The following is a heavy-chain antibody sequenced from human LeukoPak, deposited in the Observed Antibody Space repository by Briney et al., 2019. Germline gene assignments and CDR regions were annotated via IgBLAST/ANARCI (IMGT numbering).Heavy chain of an antibody. V-gene: IGHV3-23*01. J-gene: IGHJ4*02. Sequence: GGSLRLSCAASGFTFSSYAMTWVRQAPGKGLEWVSAIGGGGNRTYYADSVKGRCSISRDNYKNTLYLQMNSLRAEDTAVYYCAKYRIAVAGAFDYWGQGTLVTVSS. D-gene: IGHD6-19*01. CDR3: AKYRIAVAGAFDY. CDR2: IGGGGNRT. CDR1: GFTFSSYA.